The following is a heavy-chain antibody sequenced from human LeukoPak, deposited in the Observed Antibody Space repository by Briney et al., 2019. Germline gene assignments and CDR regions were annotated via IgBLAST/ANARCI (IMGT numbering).Heavy chain of an antibody. Sequence: AGGSLRLSCAASGFTFSSYEMNWVRQAPGEGLEWVSYISSGSTIYDADPVKGRFTISRDNAKNSLYLQMNSLRAEDTAVYYCARESIAVAGAPFDYWGQGTLVTVSS. D-gene: IGHD6-19*01. CDR1: GFTFSSYE. V-gene: IGHV3-48*03. J-gene: IGHJ4*02. CDR3: ARESIAVAGAPFDY. CDR2: ISSGSTI.